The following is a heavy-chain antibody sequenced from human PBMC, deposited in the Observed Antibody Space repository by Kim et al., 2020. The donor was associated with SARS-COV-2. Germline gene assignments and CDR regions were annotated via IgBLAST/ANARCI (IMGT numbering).Heavy chain of an antibody. D-gene: IGHD1-26*01. CDR2: IYYSGST. Sequence: SETLSLTCTVSGGSISSSSYFWGWIRQPPGKGLEWIGNIYYSGSTYYNPSLKSRVTISVDTSKNQFSLRLSSVTAADTAVYYCARHSRAPYSNWFDPWGLGTLVTVSS. CDR1: GGSISSSSYF. V-gene: IGHV4-39*01. J-gene: IGHJ5*02. CDR3: ARHSRAPYSNWFDP.